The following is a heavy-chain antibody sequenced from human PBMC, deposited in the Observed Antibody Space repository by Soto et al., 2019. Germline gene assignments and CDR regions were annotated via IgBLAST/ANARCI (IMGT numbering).Heavy chain of an antibody. CDR2: IYSSENT. D-gene: IGHD1-1*01. J-gene: IGHJ2*01. V-gene: IGHV4-39*01. CDR1: GGSVSSSSYS. Sequence: PSETLSLTCTLSGGSVSSSSYSWGWIRQSPVKGLEWIGTIYSSENTYYNPSLLSRDTISVDTSKNEFSLTPSAVTAADTAVYYLERSNDFDSRGYIWY. CDR3: ERSNDFDSRGYIWY.